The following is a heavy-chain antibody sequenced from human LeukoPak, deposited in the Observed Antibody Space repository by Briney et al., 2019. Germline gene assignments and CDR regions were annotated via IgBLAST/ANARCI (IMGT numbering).Heavy chain of an antibody. CDR2: INPSGGST. D-gene: IGHD3-3*01. CDR1: GYTFTSYY. Sequence: ASVKVSCKASGYTFTSYYMHWVRQAPGQGLEWMGIINPSGGSTSYAQKFQGRVTMTRDTSTSTVYMELSSLRSEDTAVYYCAREESYYDFWSGYPSDWGQGTLVTVSS. V-gene: IGHV1-46*01. J-gene: IGHJ4*02. CDR3: AREESYYDFWSGYPSD.